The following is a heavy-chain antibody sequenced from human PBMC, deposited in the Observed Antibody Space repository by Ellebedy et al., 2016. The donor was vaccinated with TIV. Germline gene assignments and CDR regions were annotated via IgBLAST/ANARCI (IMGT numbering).Heavy chain of an antibody. CDR1: GYSFTSYW. D-gene: IGHD5-18*01. V-gene: IGHV5-10-1*01. J-gene: IGHJ4*02. Sequence: PGGSLRLSCKGSGYSFTSYWIGWVRQMPGKGLEWMGRIDPSDSYTKYSPSFQGHVTISADKFNSTAHLQWSSLKASDTAMYYCARHMNTDMTNDYWGQGTLVTVSS. CDR3: ARHMNTDMTNDY. CDR2: IDPSDSYT.